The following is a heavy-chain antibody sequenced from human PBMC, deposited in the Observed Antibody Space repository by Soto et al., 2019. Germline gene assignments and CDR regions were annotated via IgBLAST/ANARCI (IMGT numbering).Heavy chain of an antibody. CDR2: IYYIGST. D-gene: IGHD3-3*01. J-gene: IGHJ5*02. V-gene: IGHV4-31*03. CDR3: ARWWSGSRQGFDP. CDR1: GGSISRGYYY. Sequence: QVQLQESGPGLVKPSQTLCLTCTVSGGSISRGYYYWSLILQHPGKGLEWIGYIYYIGSTYYNPSLKSRVTISVDTSKNQFSLKLSSVTAADTAVYYCARWWSGSRQGFDPWGQGTLVTVSS.